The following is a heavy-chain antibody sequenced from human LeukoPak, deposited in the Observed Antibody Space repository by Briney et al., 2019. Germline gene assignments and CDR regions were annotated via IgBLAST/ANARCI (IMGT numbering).Heavy chain of an antibody. J-gene: IGHJ5*02. CDR1: GGTFSSYA. CDR2: INPNSGGT. Sequence: ASVKVSCKASGGTFSSYAISWVRQAPGQGLEWMGWINPNSGGTNYAQKFQGWVTMTRNTSISTAYMELSRLRSDDTAVYYCARGHLMVRGVPMGFDPWGQGTLVTVSS. D-gene: IGHD3-10*01. V-gene: IGHV1-2*04. CDR3: ARGHLMVRGVPMGFDP.